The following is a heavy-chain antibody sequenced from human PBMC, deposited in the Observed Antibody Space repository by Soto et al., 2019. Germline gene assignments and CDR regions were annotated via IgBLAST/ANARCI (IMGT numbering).Heavy chain of an antibody. CDR1: GGSVSSGSYY. V-gene: IGHV4-61*01. J-gene: IGHJ5*02. CDR2: IYYSGST. Sequence: PSETLSLTCTVSGGSVSSGSYYWSWIRQPPGKGLEWIGYIYYSGSTNYNPSLKSRVTISVDTSKNQFSLKLSSVTAADTAVYYCARDLTNDFWSGYYGSKFDPWGQGTLVTVSS. D-gene: IGHD3-3*01. CDR3: ARDLTNDFWSGYYGSKFDP.